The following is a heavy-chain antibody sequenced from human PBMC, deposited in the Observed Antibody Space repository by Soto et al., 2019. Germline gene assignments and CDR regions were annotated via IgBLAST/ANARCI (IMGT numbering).Heavy chain of an antibody. CDR2: ISSSGGNT. CDR3: AKLVYSSSWNWFDP. Sequence: PGGSLRLSCAASGFTFSSYAMSWVRQAPGKGLEWVSTISSSGGNTYYADTVKGRFTISRDNSKNTLFLQMNSLRAEDTAIYYCAKLVYSSSWNWFDPWGQGTLVTVSS. CDR1: GFTFSSYA. V-gene: IGHV3-23*01. D-gene: IGHD6-13*01. J-gene: IGHJ5*02.